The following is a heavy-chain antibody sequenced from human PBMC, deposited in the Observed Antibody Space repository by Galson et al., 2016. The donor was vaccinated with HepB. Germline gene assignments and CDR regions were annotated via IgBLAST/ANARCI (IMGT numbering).Heavy chain of an antibody. CDR3: AKERGSRLTMVRGVLDPFDI. V-gene: IGHV3-23*01. Sequence: SLRLSCAASGFTFNTYAMTWVRQAPGKGLECVATISGNSIGTAYAGSVKGRFTISRDNSKNTVYLRMNSLRAEDTAVYYCAKERGSRLTMVRGVLDPFDIWGQGTLVTVSS. D-gene: IGHD3-10*01. J-gene: IGHJ3*02. CDR1: GFTFNTYA. CDR2: ISGNSIGT.